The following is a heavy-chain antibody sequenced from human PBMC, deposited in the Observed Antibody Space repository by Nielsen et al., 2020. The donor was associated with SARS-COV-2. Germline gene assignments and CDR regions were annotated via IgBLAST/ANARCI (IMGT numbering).Heavy chain of an antibody. Sequence: GGSLRLSCAASGSTLDDYAMYWVRQAPGKGLEWVSGISWNSGSIGYADSVKGRFTISRDNAKNSLYLQMNSLRAEDTALYYCAKGPDDYGGFDYWGQGTLVTVSS. J-gene: IGHJ4*02. D-gene: IGHD5-12*01. V-gene: IGHV3-9*01. CDR2: ISWNSGSI. CDR1: GSTLDDYA. CDR3: AKGPDDYGGFDY.